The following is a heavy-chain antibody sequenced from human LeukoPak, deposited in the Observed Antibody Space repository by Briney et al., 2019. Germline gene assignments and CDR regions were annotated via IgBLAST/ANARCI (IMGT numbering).Heavy chain of an antibody. V-gene: IGHV1-18*01. D-gene: IGHD6-19*01. CDR2: ISAYNGNT. J-gene: IGHJ4*02. CDR1: GYTFTSYG. Sequence: ASVNVSCKASGYTFTSYGISWVRQAPGQGLEWMGWISAYNGNTNYAQKLQGRVTMTTDTSTGTAYMELRSLRSDDTAVYYCARLAVAGTSDDYWGQGTLVTVSS. CDR3: ARLAVAGTSDDY.